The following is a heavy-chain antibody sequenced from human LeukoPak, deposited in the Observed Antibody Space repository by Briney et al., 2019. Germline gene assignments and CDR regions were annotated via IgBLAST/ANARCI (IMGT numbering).Heavy chain of an antibody. CDR3: ANRDSSDAFDI. J-gene: IGHJ3*02. Sequence: GASVKLSCKASGDTFSSYTFNWVRQAPGQGLEWMGGIVPIFGTPNYAQKFQGRLTITADEYTSSAYMELSSLRSEDTAVYYCANRDSSDAFDIWGQGTMVTVSS. CDR2: IVPIFGTP. V-gene: IGHV1-69*01. CDR1: GDTFSSYT. D-gene: IGHD4-11*01.